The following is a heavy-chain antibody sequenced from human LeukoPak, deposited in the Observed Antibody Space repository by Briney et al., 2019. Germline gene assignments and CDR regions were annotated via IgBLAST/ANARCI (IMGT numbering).Heavy chain of an antibody. J-gene: IGHJ5*02. Sequence: PSETLSLTCAVYGGSFSGYYWGWIRQPPGKGLEWIGSIYYSGSTYYNPSLKSRVTISVDTSKNQFSLKLSSVTAADTAVYYCATRWRSYDILTSPGWFDPWGQGTLVTVSS. D-gene: IGHD3-9*01. CDR3: ATRWRSYDILTSPGWFDP. CDR1: GGSFSGYY. CDR2: IYYSGST. V-gene: IGHV4-39*01.